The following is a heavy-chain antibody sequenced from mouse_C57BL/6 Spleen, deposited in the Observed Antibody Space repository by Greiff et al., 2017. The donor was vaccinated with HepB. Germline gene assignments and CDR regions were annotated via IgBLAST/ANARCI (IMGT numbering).Heavy chain of an antibody. CDR3: ARHVYPSFAY. CDR1: GFTFSSYT. J-gene: IGHJ3*01. V-gene: IGHV5-9*01. Sequence: EVKVVESGGGLVKPGGSLKLSCAASGFTFSSYTMSWVRQTPEKRLEWVATISGGGGNTYYPDNAKNTLYLQMSSLRSEDTALYYCARHVYPSFAYWGQGTLVTVSA. CDR2: ISGGGGNT.